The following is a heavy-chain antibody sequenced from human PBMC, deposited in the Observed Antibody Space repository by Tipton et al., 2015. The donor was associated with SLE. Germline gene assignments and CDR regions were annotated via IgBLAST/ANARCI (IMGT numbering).Heavy chain of an antibody. J-gene: IGHJ4*02. CDR1: GGSISSGGYS. CDR2: MYHSGST. V-gene: IGHV4-30-2*01. Sequence: TLSLTCAVSGGSISSGGYSWTWMRQPPGKGLEWIGYMYHSGSTYYNPSLKSRVNISVDTSKNQFSLKLSSVTAADTAVYYCASGSPSDYWGQGTLVTVSS. CDR3: ASGSPSDY. D-gene: IGHD3-10*01.